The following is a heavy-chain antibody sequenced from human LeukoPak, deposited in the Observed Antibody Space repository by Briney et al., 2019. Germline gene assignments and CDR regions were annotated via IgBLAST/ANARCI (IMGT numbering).Heavy chain of an antibody. CDR1: GGSISSGDYY. CDR2: IYYSGST. J-gene: IGHJ6*03. D-gene: IGHD3-3*01. Sequence: SQTLSLPCTVSGGSISSGDYYWSWIRQPPGKGLEWIGYIYYSGSTYYNPSLKSRVTISVDTSKNQFSLKLSSVTAADTAVYYCAVWSGPLYYYYYYMDVWGKGTTVTVSS. CDR3: AVWSGPLYYYYYYMDV. V-gene: IGHV4-30-4*08.